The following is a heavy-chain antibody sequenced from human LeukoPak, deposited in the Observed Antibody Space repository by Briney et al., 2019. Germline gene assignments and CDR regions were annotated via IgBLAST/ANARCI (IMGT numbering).Heavy chain of an antibody. CDR2: INAGNSNT. CDR3: ARDVASGWSSSWYGKAYFDY. Sequence: ASVKVSCKASGYTFTSYAMHWVRQGPGQRLEWMGWINAGNSNTKYSQKFQGRVTMTRDTSTSTVYMELGSLRSEDTAVYYCARDVASGWSSSWYGKAYFDYWGQGTLVTVS. D-gene: IGHD6-13*01. CDR1: GYTFTSYA. J-gene: IGHJ4*02. V-gene: IGHV1-3*01.